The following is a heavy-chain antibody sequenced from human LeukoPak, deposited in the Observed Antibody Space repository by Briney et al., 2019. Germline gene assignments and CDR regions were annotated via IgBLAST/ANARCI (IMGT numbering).Heavy chain of an antibody. CDR1: VLSFSGQW. Sequence: GCSLRLSYTASVLSFSGQWMNWVRQSPAPGLECVANIKYDESEKYYVDSVKGRFTISREDAKNSLSLQMDSVRPEDTAVYYCAFNNNFKYWGQGTLVIVSS. V-gene: IGHV3-7*01. CDR3: AFNNNFKY. J-gene: IGHJ4*02. D-gene: IGHD1/OR15-1a*01. CDR2: IKYDESEK.